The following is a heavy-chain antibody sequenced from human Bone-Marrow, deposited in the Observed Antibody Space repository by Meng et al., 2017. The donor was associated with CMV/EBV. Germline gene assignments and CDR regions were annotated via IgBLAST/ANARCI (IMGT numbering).Heavy chain of an antibody. D-gene: IGHD3-22*01. CDR2: MYYSGST. CDR3: ARDLYYYDSSGYLNWFDP. Sequence: SRGGETYRGWMRQPPGKGLERIGYMYYSGSTYYNPSLKSRVNISVDTSKNQFSLKLSSVTAADTAVYYCARDLYYYDSSGYLNWFDPWGQGTLVTVSS. CDR1: SRGGETY. V-gene: IGHV4-30-4*08. J-gene: IGHJ5*02.